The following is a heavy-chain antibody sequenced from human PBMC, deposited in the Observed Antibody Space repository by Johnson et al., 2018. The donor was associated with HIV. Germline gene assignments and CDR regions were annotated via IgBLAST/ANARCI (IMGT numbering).Heavy chain of an antibody. J-gene: IGHJ3*01. CDR3: AIPYFYDSGDYR. D-gene: IGHD3-22*01. Sequence: VQPGESLRLSCVASGFTFSQYAMHWVRQAPGKGLEYVSAISTTGVSTYYADSVRGRFTISRDNSKNTLYLQMGSLRAEDMAVYYCAIPYFYDSGDYRWGQGTMVTVSS. CDR2: ISTTGVST. V-gene: IGHV3-64*02. CDR1: GFTFSQYA.